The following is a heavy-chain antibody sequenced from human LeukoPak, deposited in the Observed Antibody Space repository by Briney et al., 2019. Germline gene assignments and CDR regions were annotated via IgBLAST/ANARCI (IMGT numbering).Heavy chain of an antibody. CDR2: ISYDGSNE. CDR3: AKDRANYYGSGSYYIT. D-gene: IGHD3-10*01. Sequence: RSLRLSCAASGFTFSSYVMHWVRQASGKGLEWVAIISYDGSNEYYADSVKGRFTISRDNSKNTLYLQMNSLRAEDTAVYYCAKDRANYYGSGSYYITWGQGTLVTVSS. J-gene: IGHJ5*02. CDR1: GFTFSSYV. V-gene: IGHV3-30*04.